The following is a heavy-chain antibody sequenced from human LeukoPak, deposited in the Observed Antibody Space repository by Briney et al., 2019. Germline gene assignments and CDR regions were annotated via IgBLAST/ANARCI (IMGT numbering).Heavy chain of an antibody. CDR3: AMVGTAMVIQAEYFQH. J-gene: IGHJ1*01. CDR1: GYTLTELS. V-gene: IGHV1-24*01. D-gene: IGHD5-18*01. Sequence: ASVKVSCKVSGYTLTELSMHWVRQAPGKGLEWMGGFDPEDGETIYVQKFQGRVTMTEDTSTDTAYMELSSLRSEDTAVYYCAMVGTAMVIQAEYFQHWGQGTLVTVSS. CDR2: FDPEDGET.